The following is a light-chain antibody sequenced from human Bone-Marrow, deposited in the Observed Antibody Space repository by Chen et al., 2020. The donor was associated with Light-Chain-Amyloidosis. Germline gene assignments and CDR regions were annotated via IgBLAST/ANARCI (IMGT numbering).Light chain of an antibody. CDR1: QGLNNK. V-gene: IGKV3-15*01. J-gene: IGKJ4*01. CDR2: DAS. Sequence: EIVMTQSPATLSLSPGERATLSCGASQGLNNKLAWYQQKPGQAPRLLIYDASTRATDIPSRFRGSWSGTEFTLTITSLTSEDFALYYCQQYNDWPLTFGGGTKVE. CDR3: QQYNDWPLT.